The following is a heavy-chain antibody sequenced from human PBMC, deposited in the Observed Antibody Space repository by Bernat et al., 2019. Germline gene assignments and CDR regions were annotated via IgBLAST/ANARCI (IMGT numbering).Heavy chain of an antibody. CDR1: GGSISSSSYY. J-gene: IGHJ6*02. D-gene: IGHD6-13*01. V-gene: IGHV4-39*01. Sequence: QLQLQESGPGLVKPSETLSLTCTVSGGSISSSSYYWGWIRQPPGKGLEWIGCIYSSGSSYYHPPLKSRVTISVDTSKNQFSLKLSSVTAADPAVYYCARHPGSWYSYGMDVWGQGTTVTVSS. CDR3: ARHPGSWYSYGMDV. CDR2: IYSSGSS.